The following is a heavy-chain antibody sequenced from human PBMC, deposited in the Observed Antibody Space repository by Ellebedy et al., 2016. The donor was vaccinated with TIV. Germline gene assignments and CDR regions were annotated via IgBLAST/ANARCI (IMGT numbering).Heavy chain of an antibody. CDR3: ARDTHNGGNCVPDY. V-gene: IGHV3-74*01. Sequence: GGSLRLSCAASGFTFGSHWMHWVRQAPGKGPVWVSRIDSDGSTTTYADSVKGRFTISRDNAKNTLYLQMHSLSAEDTAVYYCARDTHNGGNCVPDYWGQGTLVTVSS. CDR1: GFTFGSHW. CDR2: IDSDGSTT. J-gene: IGHJ4*02. D-gene: IGHD4-23*01.